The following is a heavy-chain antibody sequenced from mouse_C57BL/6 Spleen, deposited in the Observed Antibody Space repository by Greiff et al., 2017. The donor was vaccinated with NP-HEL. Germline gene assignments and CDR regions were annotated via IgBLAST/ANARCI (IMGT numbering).Heavy chain of an antibody. Sequence: QVQLQQSGPELVKPGASVKISCTASGYAFSSSWMNWVKQRPGTGLEWIGRIYPGDGDSTYNGKINGKATLTAVKYSSTAFMQLSSLTSWASAVYFCAGWEWFAYWGQGTLVTVSA. CDR1: GYAFSSSW. CDR3: AGWEWFAY. V-gene: IGHV1-82*01. D-gene: IGHD4-1*01. CDR2: IYPGDGDS. J-gene: IGHJ3*01.